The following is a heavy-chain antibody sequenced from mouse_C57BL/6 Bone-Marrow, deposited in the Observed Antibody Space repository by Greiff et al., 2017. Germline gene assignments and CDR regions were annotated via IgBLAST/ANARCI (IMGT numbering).Heavy chain of an antibody. CDR3: TDLRPWDYAMDD. Sequence: DVKVEESGGGLVQPGASMKLSCVASGFTFSNYWMNWVRQSPERGLEWVAQIRLKSDNYATHYAESVKGRFTISRDDSKSSVYLQMNNLRAEDTGIYYCTDLRPWDYAMDDWGQGTSVTVSS. V-gene: IGHV6-3*01. CDR1: GFTFSNYW. CDR2: IRLKSDNYAT. J-gene: IGHJ4*01.